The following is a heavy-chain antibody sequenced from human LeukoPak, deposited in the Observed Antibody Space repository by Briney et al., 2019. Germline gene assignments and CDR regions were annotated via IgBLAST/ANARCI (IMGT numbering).Heavy chain of an antibody. J-gene: IGHJ4*02. CDR2: ISAYSGNT. Sequence: GASVKVSGKASGYTFTSYGISWVRQAPGQGLEWMGWISAYSGNTNYAQKLQGRVTMTTDTSTSTAYMELRSLRSDDTAVYYCARVPQWLVAKEVEYYFDYWGQGTLVTVSS. CDR3: ARVPQWLVAKEVEYYFDY. D-gene: IGHD6-19*01. V-gene: IGHV1-18*01. CDR1: GYTFTSYG.